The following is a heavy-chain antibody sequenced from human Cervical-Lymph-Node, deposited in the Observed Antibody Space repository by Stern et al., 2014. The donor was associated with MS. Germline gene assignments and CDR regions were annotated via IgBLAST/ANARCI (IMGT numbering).Heavy chain of an antibody. J-gene: IGHJ4*02. V-gene: IGHV3-13*01. CDR1: GFTFTTYD. CDR3: ARGVAHGELDY. CDR2: IESSGGT. D-gene: IGHD4-17*01. Sequence: EVQLVESGGGLVQPGGSLRLSCAVSGFTFTTYDMHWVRQTSGKGLEWVSTIESSGGTFYPASVKGRFTISRDNAKNSFYLQMNSLRAGDTAVYYCARGVAHGELDYWGPGTLVTVSS.